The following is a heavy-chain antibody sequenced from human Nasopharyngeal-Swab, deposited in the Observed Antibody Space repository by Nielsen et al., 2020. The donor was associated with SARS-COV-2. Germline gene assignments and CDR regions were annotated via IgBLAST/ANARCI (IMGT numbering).Heavy chain of an antibody. J-gene: IGHJ5*02. D-gene: IGHD6-13*01. Sequence: SETLSLTCTVSGGSISSGGYYWSWIRQHPGKGLEWIGYIYYSGSTYYNPSLKSRVTISVDTSKNQFSLKLSSVTAADTAVYYCARDRTAAPGIWFDLWGQGTLVTVSS. CDR1: GGSISSGGYY. CDR2: IYYSGST. CDR3: ARDRTAAPGIWFDL. V-gene: IGHV4-31*03.